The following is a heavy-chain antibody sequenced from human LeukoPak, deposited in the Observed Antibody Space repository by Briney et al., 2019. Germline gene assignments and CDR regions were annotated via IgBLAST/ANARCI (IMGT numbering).Heavy chain of an antibody. CDR3: ARHRGYYGSGSYYDDAFDI. CDR2: IYYSGST. V-gene: IGHV4-39*01. CDR1: GGSISSGGYS. J-gene: IGHJ3*02. Sequence: PSETLSLTCAVSGGSISSGGYSWSWIRQPPGKGLKWIGSIYYSGSTYYNPSLKSRVTISVDTSKNQFSLKLSSVTAADTAVYYCARHRGYYGSGSYYDDAFDIWGQGTMVTVSS. D-gene: IGHD3-10*01.